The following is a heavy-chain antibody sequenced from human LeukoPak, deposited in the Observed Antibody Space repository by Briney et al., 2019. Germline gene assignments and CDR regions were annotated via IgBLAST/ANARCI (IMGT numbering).Heavy chain of an antibody. V-gene: IGHV3-7*01. Sequence: PGGSLRLSCAASGFTFSSYWMSWLREAPGKGLEWVANIKQDGSEKYYVDSVKGRFTISRDNAKNSLYLQMNSLRAEDTAVYYCARDIRSYWYFDLWGRGTLVTVSS. CDR2: IKQDGSEK. J-gene: IGHJ2*01. CDR3: ARDIRSYWYFDL. D-gene: IGHD1-14*01. CDR1: GFTFSSYW.